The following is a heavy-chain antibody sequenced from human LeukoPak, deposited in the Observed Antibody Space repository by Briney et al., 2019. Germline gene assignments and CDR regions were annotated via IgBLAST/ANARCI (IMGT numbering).Heavy chain of an antibody. J-gene: IGHJ3*02. CDR2: IYYSGST. CDR1: GGSISSSSYY. Sequence: SETLSLTCTVSGGSISSSSYYWGWIRQPPGKGLEWIGSIYYSGSTYYNPSLKSRVTISVDTSKNQLSLKLSSVTAADTAVYYCARSYYDSSGYPDAFDIWGQGTMVTVSS. V-gene: IGHV4-39*01. D-gene: IGHD3-22*01. CDR3: ARSYYDSSGYPDAFDI.